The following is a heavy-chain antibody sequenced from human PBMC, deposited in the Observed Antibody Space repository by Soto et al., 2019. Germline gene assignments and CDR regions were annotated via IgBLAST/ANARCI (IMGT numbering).Heavy chain of an antibody. V-gene: IGHV4-39*01. CDR1: GGSIISRTSY. CDR3: YCGWNWFDT. Sequence: SETLSLTCTVSGGSIISRTSYWGWIRQSPEKGLEWIGNSYYTGVAEYNPSLKSRVTVSVDTSKNEFSLRLTSVTAADTAVYYCYCGWNWFDTWGHGTLVTVSS. CDR2: SYYTGVA. J-gene: IGHJ5*01. D-gene: IGHD2-21*01.